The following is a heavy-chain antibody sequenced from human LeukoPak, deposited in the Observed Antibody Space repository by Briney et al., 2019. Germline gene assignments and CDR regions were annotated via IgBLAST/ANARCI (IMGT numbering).Heavy chain of an antibody. CDR1: GGSISSYY. CDR3: ARDGDAYNFDY. CDR2: IYYSGST. J-gene: IGHJ4*02. D-gene: IGHD5-24*01. Sequence: SETLSLTCTVSGGSISSYYWSWIRQPPGKGLEWIGYIYYSGSTNYNPSLRSRVTISVDTSKNQFSLKLTSVTAADTAAYYCARDGDAYNFDYWGQGTLVTVSS. V-gene: IGHV4-59*12.